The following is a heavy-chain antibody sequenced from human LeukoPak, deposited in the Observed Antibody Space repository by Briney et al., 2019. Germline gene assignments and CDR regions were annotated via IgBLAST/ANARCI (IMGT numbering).Heavy chain of an antibody. CDR1: GGSISGSSYH. V-gene: IGHV4-39*01. Sequence: SETLSLTCTVSGGSISGSSYHWGWIRQPPGKGLEWSGSIYYSGSTYYNPSLKSRVTISVDTSKNQFSLKLSSVTAADTAVYYCARGDFYRYYFDYWGQGTLVTVSS. D-gene: IGHD2/OR15-2a*01. J-gene: IGHJ4*02. CDR3: ARGDFYRYYFDY. CDR2: IYYSGST.